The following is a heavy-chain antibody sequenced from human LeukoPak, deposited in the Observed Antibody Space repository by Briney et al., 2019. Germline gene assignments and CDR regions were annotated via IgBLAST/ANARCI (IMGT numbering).Heavy chain of an antibody. Sequence: GGSLRLSCAASGFTFSSYSMNWVRQAPGRGLEWVSSISSSSSYIYYADSVKGRFTISRDNAKNSLYLQMNSLRAEDTAVYYCATRGYSYGRAIDYWGQGTLVTVSS. CDR3: ATRGYSYGRAIDY. CDR2: ISSSSSYI. D-gene: IGHD5-18*01. V-gene: IGHV3-21*01. CDR1: GFTFSSYS. J-gene: IGHJ4*02.